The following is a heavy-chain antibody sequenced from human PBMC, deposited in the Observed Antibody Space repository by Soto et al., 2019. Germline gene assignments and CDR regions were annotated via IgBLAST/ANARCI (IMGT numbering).Heavy chain of an antibody. V-gene: IGHV1-69*02. CDR2: IIPILGIA. CDR3: ASVGVRTNGGYFAY. J-gene: IGHJ4*02. Sequence: QVQLVQSGAEVKKPGSSVKVSCKASGGTFSSYTISWVRQAPGQGLEWMGRIIPILGIANSAQKFQGRVTITADKSTSTAEMELSILRSEDTAVYYCASVGVRTNGGYFAYWGQGTLVPVSS. D-gene: IGHD7-27*01. CDR1: GGTFSSYT.